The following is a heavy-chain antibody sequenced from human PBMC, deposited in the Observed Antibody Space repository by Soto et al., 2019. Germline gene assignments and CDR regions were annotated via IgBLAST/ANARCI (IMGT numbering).Heavy chain of an antibody. CDR1: GGSISSGGYY. V-gene: IGHV4-31*03. J-gene: IGHJ6*02. Sequence: TSETLSLTCTVSGGSISSGGYYWSWIRQHPGKGLEWIGYIYYSGSTYYNTSLKSRVTISVDTSKNQFSLKLSSVTAADTAVYYCARGYSSSWTVGYYYGMDVWGQGTTVTVSS. CDR2: IYYSGST. D-gene: IGHD6-13*01. CDR3: ARGYSSSWTVGYYYGMDV.